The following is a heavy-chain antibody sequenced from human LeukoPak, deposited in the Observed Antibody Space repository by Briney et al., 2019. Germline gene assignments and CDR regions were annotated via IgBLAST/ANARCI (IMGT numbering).Heavy chain of an antibody. V-gene: IGHV3-66*02. CDR2: IYSDGST. D-gene: IGHD1-26*01. CDR1: GFAVSTNY. Sequence: GGSLRLSCAASGFAVSTNYLSWVRQAPEKGLEWVLVIYSDGSTYYTDSVKGRFTISRDNSKNTLYLQMNSLRPEDTAVYYCARDQRSESYYPWGWFDPWGQGTLVTVSS. J-gene: IGHJ5*02. CDR3: ARDQRSESYYPWGWFDP.